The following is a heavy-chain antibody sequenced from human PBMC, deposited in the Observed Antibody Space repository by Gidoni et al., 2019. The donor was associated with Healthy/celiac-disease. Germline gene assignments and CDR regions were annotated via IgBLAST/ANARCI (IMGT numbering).Heavy chain of an antibody. CDR3: ASNNCSSTSCYWIWFDP. J-gene: IGHJ5*02. D-gene: IGHD2-2*01. Sequence: QVQLVQSGAEVKKPGSSVMVSCKASGGTFSRCAISWVRQAPGQGLEWMGGIIPIFGTANYAQKFHGRVTITADESTSTAYMELSSLRSEDTAVYYCASNNCSSTSCYWIWFDPWGQGTLVTVSS. CDR2: IIPIFGTA. V-gene: IGHV1-69*01. CDR1: GGTFSRCA.